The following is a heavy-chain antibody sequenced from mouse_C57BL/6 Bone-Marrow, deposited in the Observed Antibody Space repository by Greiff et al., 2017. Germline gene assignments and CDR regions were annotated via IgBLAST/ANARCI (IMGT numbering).Heavy chain of an antibody. V-gene: IGHV2-2*01. Sequence: QVQLKESGPGLVQPSQSLSITCTVSGFSLTSYGVHWVRQSPGKGLEWLGVIWSGGSTDYNAAFISRLSISKDNSKSQVFFKMNSLQADDTAIYYCARTPYDYDRLYFDYWGQGTTRTVSS. J-gene: IGHJ2*01. D-gene: IGHD2-4*01. CDR2: IWSGGST. CDR3: ARTPYDYDRLYFDY. CDR1: GFSLTSYG.